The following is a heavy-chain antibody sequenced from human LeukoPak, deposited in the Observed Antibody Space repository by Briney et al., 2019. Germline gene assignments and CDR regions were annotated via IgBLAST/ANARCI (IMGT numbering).Heavy chain of an antibody. CDR2: INPNSGGT. Sequence: ASVKVSCKASGYTFTGYYMHWVRQAPGQGLEWMGWINPNSGGTNYAQKFQGRVTMTRDTSISTAYMELSRLRSDDTAVYYCARVGKPYYGSGSYRGYFDYWGQGTLVTVSS. CDR3: ARVGKPYYGSGSYRGYFDY. D-gene: IGHD3-10*01. J-gene: IGHJ4*02. CDR1: GYTFTGYY. V-gene: IGHV1-2*02.